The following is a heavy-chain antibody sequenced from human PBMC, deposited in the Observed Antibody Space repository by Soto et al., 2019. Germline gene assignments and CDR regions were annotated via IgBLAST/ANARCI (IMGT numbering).Heavy chain of an antibody. J-gene: IGHJ6*03. CDR2: IWYDGSNK. D-gene: IGHD2-15*01. CDR3: ARKKGYCSGGSCQTFYYYYYMDV. CDR1: GFTFSSYG. Sequence: GSLRLSCAASGFTFSSYGMHWVRQAPGKGLEWVAVIWYDGSNKYYADSVKGRFTISRDNSKNTLYLQMNSLRAEDTAVYYCARKKGYCSGGSCQTFYYYYYMDVWGKGTTVTVSS. V-gene: IGHV3-33*01.